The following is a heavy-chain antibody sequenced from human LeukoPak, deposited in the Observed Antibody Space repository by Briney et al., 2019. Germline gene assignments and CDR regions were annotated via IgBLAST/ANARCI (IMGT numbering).Heavy chain of an antibody. Sequence: ASVKVSCKASGYTFTGYYMHWVRQAPGQGLEWVGWINPNSGGTNYAQKFQGRVTMTRDTSISTAYMELSRLRSDDTAVYYCARDRVTMVRGVIRKIWFDPWGQGTLVTVSS. CDR3: ARDRVTMVRGVIRKIWFDP. J-gene: IGHJ5*02. CDR2: INPNSGGT. CDR1: GYTFTGYY. V-gene: IGHV1-2*02. D-gene: IGHD3-10*01.